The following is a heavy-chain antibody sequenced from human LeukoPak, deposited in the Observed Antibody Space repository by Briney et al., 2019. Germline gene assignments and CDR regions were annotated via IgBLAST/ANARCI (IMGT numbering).Heavy chain of an antibody. Sequence: SETLSLTCAVYGGSFSGYYWSWIRQHPGKGLEWIGEINHSGSTNYNPSLKSRVTISVGTSKNQFSLKLSSVTAADTAVYYCARDPSGSYYVEWFDPWGQGTLVTVSS. CDR2: INHSGST. V-gene: IGHV4-34*01. CDR3: ARDPSGSYYVEWFDP. J-gene: IGHJ5*02. D-gene: IGHD1-26*01. CDR1: GGSFSGYY.